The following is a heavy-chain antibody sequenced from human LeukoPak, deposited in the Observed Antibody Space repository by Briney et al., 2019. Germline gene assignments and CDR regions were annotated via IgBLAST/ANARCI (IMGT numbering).Heavy chain of an antibody. J-gene: IGHJ6*04. V-gene: IGHV3-30*18. CDR3: GKNQIGGATPNYNGRNV. CDR2: ISYDGSNK. Sequence: PGGSLRLSCAASGFTFSSYGMHWVRQAPGKGLEWVAVISYDGSNKYYADSVKGRFTISRDNSKNTLYLQMNSLRAEDTAVYYCGKNQIGGATPNYNGRNVGAKGTTVPVP. CDR1: GFTFSSYG. D-gene: IGHD1-26*01.